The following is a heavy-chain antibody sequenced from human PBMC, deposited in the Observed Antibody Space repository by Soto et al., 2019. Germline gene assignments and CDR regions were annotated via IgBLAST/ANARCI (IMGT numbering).Heavy chain of an antibody. CDR3: ARTWIQLWLSPVYYFDY. J-gene: IGHJ4*02. Sequence: SETLSLTCTVSGGSISSSSYYWGWIRQPPGKGLEWIGSIYYSGSTYYNPSLKSRVTISVDTSKNQFSLKLSSVTAADTAVYYCARTWIQLWLSPVYYFDYWGQGTLVTVSS. CDR1: GGSISSSSYY. CDR2: IYYSGST. V-gene: IGHV4-39*01. D-gene: IGHD5-18*01.